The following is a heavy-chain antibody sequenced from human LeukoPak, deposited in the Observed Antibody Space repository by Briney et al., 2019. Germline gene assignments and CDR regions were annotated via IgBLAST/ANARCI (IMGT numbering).Heavy chain of an antibody. CDR1: GFTFSSYA. V-gene: IGHV3-23*01. CDR2: ISGSGGST. J-gene: IGHJ6*02. Sequence: GGSLRLSCAASGFTFSSYAMSWVRQAPGKGLEWVSAISGSGGSTYYADSVKGRFTISRDNSKNTLYLQMNSLRAEDTAVYYCAKGALRDRHCSGGSCSSYYYYYGMDVWGQGTTVTVSS. D-gene: IGHD2-15*01. CDR3: AKGALRDRHCSGGSCSSYYYYYGMDV.